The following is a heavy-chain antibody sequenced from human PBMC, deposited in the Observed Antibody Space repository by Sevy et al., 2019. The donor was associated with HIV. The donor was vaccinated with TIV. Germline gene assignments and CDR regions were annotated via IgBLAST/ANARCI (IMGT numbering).Heavy chain of an antibody. Sequence: GESLKISCKGFGNNFNSYWIGWVRQMPGKGLELMGFIYPSDSDTRYSPPFQGQVTISADKSISTAYLQWSSLKASDTAIYYCARSGYSGYAFDYWGQGTLVIVSS. V-gene: IGHV5-51*01. CDR2: IYPSDSDT. D-gene: IGHD5-12*01. J-gene: IGHJ4*02. CDR1: GNNFNSYW. CDR3: ARSGYSGYAFDY.